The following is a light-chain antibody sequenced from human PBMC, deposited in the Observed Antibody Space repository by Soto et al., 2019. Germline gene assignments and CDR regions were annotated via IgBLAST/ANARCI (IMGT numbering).Light chain of an antibody. V-gene: IGLV1-40*01. J-gene: IGLJ1*01. CDR1: SSNIGAGYD. CDR3: QSYESVSGSYV. Sequence: QSVLTQPPSVSGAPGQRVTISCTGSSSNIGAGYDVHWYQQLPETAPKLLIFGDSNRPSGVPDRFSGSKSGTSASLAITGLQAEDEAEYSCQSYESVSGSYVFGTGTKVTVL. CDR2: GDS.